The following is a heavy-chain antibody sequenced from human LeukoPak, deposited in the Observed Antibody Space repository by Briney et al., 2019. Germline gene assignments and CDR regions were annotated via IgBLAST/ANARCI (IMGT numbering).Heavy chain of an antibody. CDR1: GGTFLSYA. CDR3: ARALGLGAIAAAATEYFHF. J-gene: IGHJ1*01. CDR2: INPKNGGT. Sequence: ASVTVSCKGSGGTFLSYAIRCFRQAPGQGLEWMGWINPKNGGTNYAQNFQGRVTMTTDTSINTAYMELSWLRSDDTAVYYCARALGLGAIAAAATEYFHFWGQGTLVTVSS. V-gene: IGHV1-2*02. D-gene: IGHD6-25*01.